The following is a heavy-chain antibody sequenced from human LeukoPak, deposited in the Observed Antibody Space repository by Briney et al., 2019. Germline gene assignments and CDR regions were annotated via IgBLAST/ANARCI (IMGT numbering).Heavy chain of an antibody. CDR2: INHSGST. CDR1: GGSFSGYY. J-gene: IGHJ6*02. CDR3: ARLPRRFYGMDV. Sequence: PSETLSLACAVYGGSFSGYYWSWIRQPPGKGLEWIGEINHSGSTNYNPSLKSRVTISVDTSKNQFSLKLSSVTAADTAVYYCARLPRRFYGMDVWGQGTKVTVSS. D-gene: IGHD3-3*01. V-gene: IGHV4-34*01.